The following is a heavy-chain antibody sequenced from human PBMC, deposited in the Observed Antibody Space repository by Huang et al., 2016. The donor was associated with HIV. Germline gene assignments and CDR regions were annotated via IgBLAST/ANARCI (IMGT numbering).Heavy chain of an antibody. CDR1: GESLGTYY. J-gene: IGHJ5*02. Sequence: QVQLQQWGAGLLKPSETLALTCAVYGESLGTYYWAWIRRPPGKGLQWIGEVNDGEESNYNPARESRVTISVDTSRNQVSLTLTSMTAADTATYYCARRFRVAATRKWFDPWGQGTLVSVSS. CDR2: VNDGEES. V-gene: IGHV4-34*01. CDR3: ARRFRVAATRKWFDP. D-gene: IGHD3-10*01.